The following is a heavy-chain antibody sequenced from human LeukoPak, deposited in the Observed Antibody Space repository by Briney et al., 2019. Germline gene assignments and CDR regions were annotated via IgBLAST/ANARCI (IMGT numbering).Heavy chain of an antibody. Sequence: SVKVSCKASGYTFTGYYMHWVGQAPGQGLERMGWINPKRCGTNYLQKLEGRVTITKDTSIGTAYMYLSRLRSDHNALYYCSRGTAENGYWGQGNLVTVSS. CDR2: INPKRCGT. J-gene: IGHJ4*02. V-gene: IGHV1-2*02. CDR3: SRGTAENGY. D-gene: IGHD2-8*01. CDR1: GYTFTGYY.